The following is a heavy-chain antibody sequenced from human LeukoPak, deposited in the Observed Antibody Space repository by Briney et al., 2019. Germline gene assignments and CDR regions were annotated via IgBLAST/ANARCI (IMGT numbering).Heavy chain of an antibody. V-gene: IGHV1-18*01. J-gene: IGHJ6*02. CDR2: ISAYNGNT. CDR1: GYTFTSYG. CDR3: ARDKYGSGSYYLSYGMDV. D-gene: IGHD3-10*01. Sequence: ASVKVSCKASGYTFTSYGISWVRQAPGQGLEWMGWISAYNGNTNYAQKLQGRVTMTTDTSTSTAYMELRSLRSDDTAVYYCARDKYGSGSYYLSYGMDVWGQGTTVTVSS.